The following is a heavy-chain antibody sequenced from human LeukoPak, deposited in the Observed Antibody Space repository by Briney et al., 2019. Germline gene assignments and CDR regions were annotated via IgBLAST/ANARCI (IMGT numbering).Heavy chain of an antibody. V-gene: IGHV3-21*04. Sequence: GGSLRLSCAASGFTFSSYSMNWVRQAPGKGLEWVSSISSSSSYIYYADSVKGRFTISRDNTKNSLYLQMNSLRAEDTAVYYCASVLWFGGIFFDYWGQGTLVTVSS. CDR3: ASVLWFGGIFFDY. CDR1: GFTFSSYS. D-gene: IGHD3-10*01. CDR2: ISSSSSYI. J-gene: IGHJ4*02.